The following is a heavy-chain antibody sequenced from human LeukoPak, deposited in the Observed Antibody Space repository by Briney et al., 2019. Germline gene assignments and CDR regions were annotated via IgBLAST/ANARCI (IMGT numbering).Heavy chain of an antibody. CDR1: GGSISSYY. J-gene: IGHJ5*02. Sequence: SETLSLTCTVSGGSISSYYWSWIRQPPGKGLEWIGYIYYSGSTNYNPSLKSRVTISVDTSKNQFSLKLSSVTAADTAVYYCARDVNWFDTSGQGTLVTVSS. V-gene: IGHV4-59*01. CDR2: IYYSGST. CDR3: ARDVNWFDT.